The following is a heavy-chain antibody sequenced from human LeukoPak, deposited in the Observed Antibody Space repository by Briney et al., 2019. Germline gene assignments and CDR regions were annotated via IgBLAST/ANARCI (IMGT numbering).Heavy chain of an antibody. D-gene: IGHD5-24*01. CDR2: IYYSGST. Sequence: SETLSLTCTVSGGSIRSGDYSWNWIRQHPGKGLEWIGYIYYSGSTYYNPSLKSRVTISVDTSKNQFSLKLSSVTAADTAVYYCARRDGYNYSAFDIWGQGTMVTVSS. J-gene: IGHJ3*02. CDR3: ARRDGYNYSAFDI. CDR1: GGSIRSGDYS. V-gene: IGHV4-31*03.